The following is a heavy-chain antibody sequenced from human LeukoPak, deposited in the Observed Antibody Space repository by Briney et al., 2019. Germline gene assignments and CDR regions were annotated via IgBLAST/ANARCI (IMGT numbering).Heavy chain of an antibody. CDR3: AREYDYVFLEDY. J-gene: IGHJ4*02. V-gene: IGHV1-2*02. Sequence: ASVKVSCKASGYTFTGYYMHWVRQAPGQGLEWMGWINPNSGGTNYAQKFQGRVTMTRDTSISTAYMELSRLRSDDTAVYYCAREYDYVFLEDYWGQGTLVTVSS. CDR1: GYTFTGYY. CDR2: INPNSGGT. D-gene: IGHD3-16*01.